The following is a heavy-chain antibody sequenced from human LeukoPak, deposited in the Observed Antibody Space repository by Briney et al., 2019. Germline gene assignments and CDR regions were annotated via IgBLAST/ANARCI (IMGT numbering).Heavy chain of an antibody. D-gene: IGHD2-2*01. Sequence: GGSLRLSCEGSGYTFITFNTYAMSWVRQSPGKGLEWVSVIYSGGSTYYADSVKGRFTISRDNSKNTLYLQMNSLRAEDTAVYYCASRVVPAASYSSGWLYFDYWGQGTLVTVSS. CDR2: IYSGGST. CDR1: GYTFITFNTYA. CDR3: ASRVVPAASYSSGWLYFDY. V-gene: IGHV3-53*01. J-gene: IGHJ4*02.